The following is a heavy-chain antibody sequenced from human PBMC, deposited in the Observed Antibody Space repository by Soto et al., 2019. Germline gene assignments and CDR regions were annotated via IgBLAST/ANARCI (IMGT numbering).Heavy chain of an antibody. CDR3: ARAPRGFGAPTIDY. D-gene: IGHD3-10*01. CDR2: MNPNSGNT. V-gene: IGHV1-8*01. J-gene: IGHJ4*02. CDR1: GYTFTSYD. Sequence: ASVKVSCKXSGYTFTSYDINWVRQATGQGLEWMGWMNPNSGNTGYAQKFQGRVTMTRNTSISTAYMELSSLRSEDTAVHYCARAPRGFGAPTIDYWGQGTLVTVSS.